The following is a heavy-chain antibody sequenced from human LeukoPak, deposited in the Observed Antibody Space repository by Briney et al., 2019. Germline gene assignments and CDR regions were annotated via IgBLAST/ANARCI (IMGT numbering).Heavy chain of an antibody. V-gene: IGHV4-4*09. CDR3: AQRQGPNSGSYDYFDP. D-gene: IGHD1-26*01. CDR1: GGSHISYY. J-gene: IGHJ5*02. Sequence: SETLSLTCTVSGGSHISYYWSWIRQPPGQGLEWIAYIHSSGYTNYNPSLRSRVTISVDTSKNHFSLTVTSVTAADTAVYYCAQRQGPNSGSYDYFDPWGQGTLVTVSS. CDR2: IHSSGYT.